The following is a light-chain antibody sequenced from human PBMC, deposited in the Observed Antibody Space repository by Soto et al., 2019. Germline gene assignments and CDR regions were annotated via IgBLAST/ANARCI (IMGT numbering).Light chain of an antibody. CDR1: QSISSW. Sequence: DIQMTQSPSTLSASVGDRVTITCRASQSISSWLAWYQQKPGKAPKLLIYKASSLESGVPSRFSGSGYGTDFTLSIINLQPDDFATYYCQQYNRLITFGQGTRLEIK. J-gene: IGKJ5*01. CDR3: QQYNRLIT. CDR2: KAS. V-gene: IGKV1-5*03.